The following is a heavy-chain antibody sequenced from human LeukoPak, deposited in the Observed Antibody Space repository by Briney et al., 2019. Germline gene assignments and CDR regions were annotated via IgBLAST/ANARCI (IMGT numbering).Heavy chain of an antibody. CDR2: IYYSGST. J-gene: IGHJ4*02. CDR1: GGSISSYY. Sequence: SETLSLTCTVSGGSISSYYWSWIRQPPGKGLEWIGYIYYSGSTNYNPSLKSRVTISVDKSKNQFSLKLSSVTAADTAVYYCARTMGIAAAGVDYWGQGTLVTVSS. CDR3: ARTMGIAAAGVDY. V-gene: IGHV4-59*12. D-gene: IGHD6-13*01.